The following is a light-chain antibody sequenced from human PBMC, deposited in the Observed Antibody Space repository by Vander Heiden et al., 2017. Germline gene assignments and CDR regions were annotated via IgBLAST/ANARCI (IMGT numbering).Light chain of an antibody. J-gene: IGKJ5*01. CDR2: AAS. V-gene: IGKV1D-12*01. Sequence: DIQMTQSPSSVSASAGDRVTITCRASQDISNWLAWYQQKPGKAPKLLIYAASSLQSGVPSRFSGSGSGTDFALTINNLQPEDFATYYCQQANSFPITFGQGTRMEIK. CDR1: QDISNW. CDR3: QQANSFPIT.